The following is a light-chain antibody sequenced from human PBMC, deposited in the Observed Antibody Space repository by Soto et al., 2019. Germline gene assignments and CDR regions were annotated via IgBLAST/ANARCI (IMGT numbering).Light chain of an antibody. Sequence: EIVMTQSPGTLYVSPGERATLSCRASQSVSSNLAGYQQRPGQPPRLLIYGASTRATGIPARFSGSGSGTEFTLTISSLQSEDFAVYYCQQSSDWPPITFGQGTRLEVK. V-gene: IGKV3D-15*01. CDR3: QQSSDWPPIT. J-gene: IGKJ5*01. CDR2: GAS. CDR1: QSVSSN.